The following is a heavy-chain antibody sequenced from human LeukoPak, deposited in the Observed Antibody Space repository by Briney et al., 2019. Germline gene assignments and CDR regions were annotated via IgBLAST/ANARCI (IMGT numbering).Heavy chain of an antibody. CDR1: GFTFSSYA. D-gene: IGHD4-17*01. CDR3: ARDLRAGLLPLEDY. Sequence: GGSLRLSCAASGFTFSSYAMHWVRQAPGKGLEWVAVISYDGSNKYYADSVKGRFTISRDNSKNTLYLQMNSLRAEDTAVYYCARDLRAGLLPLEDYWGQGTLVTVSS. J-gene: IGHJ4*02. CDR2: ISYDGSNK. V-gene: IGHV3-30*04.